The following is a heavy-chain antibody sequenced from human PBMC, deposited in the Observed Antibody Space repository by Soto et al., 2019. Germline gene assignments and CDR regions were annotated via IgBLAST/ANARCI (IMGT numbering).Heavy chain of an antibody. CDR3: EVASTSRNWDFDL. CDR2: ISSSSSPI. CDR1: GFTFSSYS. V-gene: IGHV3-48*01. D-gene: IGHD2-2*01. J-gene: IGHJ2*01. Sequence: EVQLVESGGGLVQPGGSLRLYCAASGFTFSSYSMNWVRRAPGKGLEWVSYISSSSSPIYYADSVKGRFTISRDNAKNSLYLEMNSLRVEDTAVYYCEVASTSRNWDFDLWGRGTLVTVSS.